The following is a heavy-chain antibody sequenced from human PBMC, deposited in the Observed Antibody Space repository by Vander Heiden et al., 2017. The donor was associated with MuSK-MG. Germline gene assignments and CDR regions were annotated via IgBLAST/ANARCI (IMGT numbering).Heavy chain of an antibody. Sequence: EVQLLESGGGLVQPGGSLRLSCSASGFTFSSYFMLWVRQPPGKGQEWVSTINDSGGDTYYADSVKGRFTISRDNSKNTLYLQKNGLRAEDTAVYYCAKTYDSGSYNWFDPWGQGTLVTVSS. J-gene: IGHJ5*02. CDR1: GFTFSSYF. CDR3: AKTYDSGSYNWFDP. V-gene: IGHV3-23*01. D-gene: IGHD3-10*01. CDR2: INDSGGDT.